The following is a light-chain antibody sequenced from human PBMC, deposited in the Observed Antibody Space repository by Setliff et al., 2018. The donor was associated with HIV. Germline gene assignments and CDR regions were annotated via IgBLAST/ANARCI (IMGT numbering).Light chain of an antibody. V-gene: IGLV2-8*01. J-gene: IGLJ2*01. CDR3: SSYAGSNIVI. Sequence: QTVLTQPPSASGSRGQSVTISCTGTSSDVGGYNYVSWYQQHPGKAPKLMIYEVNKRPSGVPDRFSGSKSGNTASLTVSGLQAEDEAEYFCSSYAGSNIVILGGGTQLT. CDR2: EVN. CDR1: SSDVGGYNY.